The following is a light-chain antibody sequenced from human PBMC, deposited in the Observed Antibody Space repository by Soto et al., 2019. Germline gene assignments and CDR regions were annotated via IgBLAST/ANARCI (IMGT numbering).Light chain of an antibody. J-gene: IGKJ1*01. CDR1: QSVSSY. V-gene: IGKV3-11*01. CDR3: QQRSNWPPT. Sequence: EIGLTQSPATLSLSAGERATLSWGASQSVSSYLAWYQQKTGQAPRLLIYDASNRATGIPARFSGSWYGTDFNLTISSLETEDFAVYYCQQRSNWPPTFGQGTKVDIK. CDR2: DAS.